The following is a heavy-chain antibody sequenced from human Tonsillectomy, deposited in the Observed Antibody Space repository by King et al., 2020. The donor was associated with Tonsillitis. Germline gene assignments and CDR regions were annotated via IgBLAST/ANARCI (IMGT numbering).Heavy chain of an antibody. J-gene: IGHJ4*02. V-gene: IGHV3-11*06. CDR1: GFTFSDYY. D-gene: IGHD3-10*01. CDR2: ISSSSSYT. Sequence: VQLVESGGGLVKPGGSLRLSCAASGFTFSDYYMSWIRQAPGKGLEWVSYISSSSSYTNYADSVKGRFTISRDNAKNSLYLQMNSLRAEDTAVYYCASFRGSGNKRYYYFDYWGQGTLVTVSS. CDR3: ASFRGSGNKRYYYFDY.